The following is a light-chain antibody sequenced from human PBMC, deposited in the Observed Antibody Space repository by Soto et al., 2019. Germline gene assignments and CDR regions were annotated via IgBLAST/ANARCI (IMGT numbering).Light chain of an antibody. Sequence: QSVLTQSPSVSGAPGQRITISCTGSSSNIGAGYDVHWYQQLPGTAPKLLIYGNINRPSGVPDRFSGSKSGTSASLAITGLRAEDEADYYCQSYDSSLSALYVFGTGTKVTVL. CDR3: QSYDSSLSALYV. J-gene: IGLJ1*01. V-gene: IGLV1-40*01. CDR1: SSNIGAGYD. CDR2: GNI.